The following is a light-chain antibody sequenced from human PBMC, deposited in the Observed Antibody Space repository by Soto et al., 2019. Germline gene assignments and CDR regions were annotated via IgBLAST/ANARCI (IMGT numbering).Light chain of an antibody. CDR2: GAS. V-gene: IGKV3-20*01. Sequence: SAGPRSLNPGERATLSFRASQSVSSNLAWYQQKPGQAPRLLIYGASNRATGIPDRFSGSGSGTDFTLTISRLEPEDFAVYYCQQYGSSGTFGQGSKVDI. J-gene: IGKJ1*01. CDR1: QSVSSN. CDR3: QQYGSSGT.